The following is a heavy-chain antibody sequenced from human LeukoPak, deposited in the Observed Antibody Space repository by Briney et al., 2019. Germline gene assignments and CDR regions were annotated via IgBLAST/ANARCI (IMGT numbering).Heavy chain of an antibody. V-gene: IGHV3-23*01. D-gene: IGHD3-16*02. CDR1: GFTFNSFA. Sequence: PGGSLRLSCAASGFTFNSFAMNWVRQAPGKGLEWVSSISGSDRSSHYADFVKGRFTISRDNSKNTLHLQMSSLRAEDTAVSYCAKSLGVGGYTRYKGFDQWGQGTPVTVSS. CDR3: AKSLGVGGYTRYKGFDQ. J-gene: IGHJ4*02. CDR2: ISGSDRSS.